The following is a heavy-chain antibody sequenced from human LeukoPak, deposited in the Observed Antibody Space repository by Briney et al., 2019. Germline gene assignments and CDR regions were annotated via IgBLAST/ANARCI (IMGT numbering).Heavy chain of an antibody. V-gene: IGHV4-34*01. Sequence: PSETLSLTCAVYGGSFSGYYWSWIRQPPGKGLEWIGEINHSGSTNYNPSLKSRVTISVDTSKNQFSLKLSSVTAADTAVYYCARGGRGRVVPAATYGGVRWVTTDVWGKGTTVTVSS. CDR3: ARGGRGRVVPAATYGGVRWVTTDV. D-gene: IGHD2-2*01. CDR1: GGSFSGYY. CDR2: INHSGST. J-gene: IGHJ6*04.